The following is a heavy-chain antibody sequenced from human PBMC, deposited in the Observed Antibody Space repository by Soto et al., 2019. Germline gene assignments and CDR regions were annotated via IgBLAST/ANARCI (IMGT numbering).Heavy chain of an antibody. D-gene: IGHD6-13*01. J-gene: IGHJ3*02. Sequence: QMPLVQSGPEVKYPGTSVKVSCKATGFTFTSSAMQWVRQARGQRVEWIGWIVVGSGNTNYAQKFQERVTITRDMSTSTAYMELSSLRAEDTAVYYCSADRVAEDAFDIWGQGTMVTVSS. V-gene: IGHV1-58*02. CDR1: GFTFTSSA. CDR2: IVVGSGNT. CDR3: SADRVAEDAFDI.